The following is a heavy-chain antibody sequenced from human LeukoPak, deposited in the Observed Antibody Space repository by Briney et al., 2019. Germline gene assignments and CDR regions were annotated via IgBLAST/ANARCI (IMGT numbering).Heavy chain of an antibody. V-gene: IGHV1-69*06. CDR1: GGTFSSYA. Sequence: VASVKASCKASGGTFSSYAISWVRQAPGQGLEWMGGIIPIFGTANYAQKFQGRVTITADKSTSTAYMELSSLRSEDTAVYYCARDLPSPAGDAFDIWGQGTMVTVSS. CDR3: ARDLPSPAGDAFDI. CDR2: IIPIFGTA. J-gene: IGHJ3*02.